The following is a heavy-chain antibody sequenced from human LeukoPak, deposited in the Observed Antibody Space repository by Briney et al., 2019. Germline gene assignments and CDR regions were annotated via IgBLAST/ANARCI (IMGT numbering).Heavy chain of an antibody. CDR2: ISSSGGGT. Sequence: PGGSLRLSCAASGFTVSTYAMSWVRQTPGKGLEWVSAISSSGGGTFYTDSVKGRFTISRDDSKDTLYLQVNSLRAEDTALYYCARGVAPIFWFFDLWGRGTLVTVSS. CDR1: GFTVSTYA. J-gene: IGHJ2*01. V-gene: IGHV3-23*01. D-gene: IGHD5-12*01. CDR3: ARGVAPIFWFFDL.